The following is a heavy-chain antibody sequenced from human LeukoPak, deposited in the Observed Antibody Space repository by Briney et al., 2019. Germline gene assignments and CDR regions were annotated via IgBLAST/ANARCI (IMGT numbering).Heavy chain of an antibody. V-gene: IGHV3-53*01. D-gene: IGHD6-19*01. CDR3: LLRVAVAGLDY. CDR2: IYSGGST. CDR1: GFTVSSNY. J-gene: IGHJ4*02. Sequence: GGSLRLSCAASGFTVSSNYMSWVRQAPGKGLEWVSVIYSGGSTYYADSVEGRFTISRDNSKNTLYLQMNSLRAEDTAVYYCLLRVAVAGLDYWGQGTLVTVSS.